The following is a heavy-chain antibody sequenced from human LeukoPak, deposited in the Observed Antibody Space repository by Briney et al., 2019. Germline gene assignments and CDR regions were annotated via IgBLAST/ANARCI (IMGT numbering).Heavy chain of an antibody. CDR3: ARESGSYYVGDYYYYMDV. Sequence: TGGSLRLSCAASGFTFSSYAMNWVRQAPGKGLEWVSSISSSSSYIYYADSVKGRFTISRDNAKNSLYLQMNSLRAEDTAVYYCARESGSYYVGDYYYYMDVWGKGATVTVSS. D-gene: IGHD1-26*01. J-gene: IGHJ6*03. V-gene: IGHV3-21*01. CDR2: ISSSSSYI. CDR1: GFTFSSYA.